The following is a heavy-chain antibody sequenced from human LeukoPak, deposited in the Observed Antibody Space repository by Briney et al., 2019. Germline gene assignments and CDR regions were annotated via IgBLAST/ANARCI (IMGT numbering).Heavy chain of an antibody. V-gene: IGHV4-59*01. J-gene: IGHJ6*03. CDR2: IYYSGST. Sequence: KPSETLSLTCAVYGGSFSGYYWSWIRQPPGKGLEWIGYIYYSGSTNYNPSLKSRVTISVDTSKNQFSLKLSSVTAADTAVYYCASSQIFGVVKDYYYMDVWGKGTTVTVSS. CDR3: ASSQIFGVVKDYYYMDV. D-gene: IGHD3-3*01. CDR1: GGSFSGYY.